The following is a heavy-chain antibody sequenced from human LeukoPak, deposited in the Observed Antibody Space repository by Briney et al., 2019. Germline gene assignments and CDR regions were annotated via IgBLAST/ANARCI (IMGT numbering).Heavy chain of an antibody. J-gene: IGHJ4*02. CDR3: ARSGSTGSYLY. CDR1: GYSMGIGYY. D-gene: IGHD1-26*01. CDR2: RYHSGST. V-gene: IGHV4-38-2*02. Sequence: SETLSLTRTVSGYSMGIGYYWGWIGQPPGKGLEWIGRRYHSGSTYYNPSLSRRVTISVDTSKNQLSLNLSPVTAADTAVYYCARSGSTGSYLYWGQGTLVTVSS.